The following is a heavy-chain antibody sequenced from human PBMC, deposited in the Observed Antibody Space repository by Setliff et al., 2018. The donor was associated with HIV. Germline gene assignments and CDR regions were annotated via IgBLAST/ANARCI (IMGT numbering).Heavy chain of an antibody. D-gene: IGHD6-19*01. CDR2: INAGNGNT. Sequence: ASVKVSCKASGGTFSSYAMHWVRQAPGQRLEWMGWINAGNGNTKYSQKFQGRVTITRDTSASTAYMELSSLRSEDTAVYYCARDRDQGYSSGWPRDWGQGTLVTVSS. V-gene: IGHV1-3*01. J-gene: IGHJ4*02. CDR1: GGTFSSYA. CDR3: ARDRDQGYSSGWPRD.